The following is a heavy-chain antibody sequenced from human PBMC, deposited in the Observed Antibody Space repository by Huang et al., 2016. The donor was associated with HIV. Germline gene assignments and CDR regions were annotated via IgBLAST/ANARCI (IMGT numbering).Heavy chain of an antibody. CDR2: INHIGKT. V-gene: IGHV4-34*01. CDR3: AREKAADSAWYGVYYFDY. Sequence: QVQLRQWGAGLVKPSETLSLTFAVYGGSFSGYYWTWIRQSPGKGLEWIGEINHIGKTNYQPSLKSLVTISKDTAKNQFSLQLTSVSAADTGVYFCAREKAADSAWYGVYYFDYWGEGALVTVTS. D-gene: IGHD6-19*01. CDR1: GGSFSGYY. J-gene: IGHJ4*02.